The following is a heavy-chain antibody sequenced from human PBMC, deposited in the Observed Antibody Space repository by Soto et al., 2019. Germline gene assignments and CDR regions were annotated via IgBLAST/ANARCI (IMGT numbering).Heavy chain of an antibody. J-gene: IGHJ3*02. D-gene: IGHD3-22*01. Sequence: GASVKVSCKASGYTFTSYAMHWVRQAPGQRLEWMGWINAGNGNTKYSQKFQGRVTITRDTSASTAYMELSSLRSEDTAVYYCARAQDSIGYYFAPRLNAFDMWGQGTMVTVSS. CDR3: ARAQDSIGYYFAPRLNAFDM. CDR2: INAGNGNT. V-gene: IGHV1-3*01. CDR1: GYTFTSYA.